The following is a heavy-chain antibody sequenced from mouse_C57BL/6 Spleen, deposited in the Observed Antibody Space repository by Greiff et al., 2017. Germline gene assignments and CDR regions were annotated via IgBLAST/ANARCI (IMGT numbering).Heavy chain of an antibody. CDR3: ARRGGDYAMDY. CDR2: IDPSDSYT. J-gene: IGHJ4*01. Sequence: QVQLKQPGAELVKPGASVKLSCKASGYTFTSYWMQWVKQRPGQGLEWIGEIDPSDSYTNYNQKFKGKATLTVDTASSTAYMQRSSLTTEDSAVYYCARRGGDYAMDYWGQGTSVTVSS. V-gene: IGHV1-50*01. CDR1: GYTFTSYW.